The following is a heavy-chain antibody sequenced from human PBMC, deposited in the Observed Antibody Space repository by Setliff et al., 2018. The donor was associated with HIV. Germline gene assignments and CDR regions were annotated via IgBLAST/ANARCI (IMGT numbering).Heavy chain of an antibody. Sequence: PSETLSLTCAVYGDSFSGYYWSWIRQSPGTGLEWIGEVNHNGGTNYNPSLKSRVVVAVDRSKNHFSLKLISVTAADTAVYYCTRKKTGQFGAFNMWGRGTLVTVAS. CDR1: GDSFSGYY. CDR2: VNHNGGT. D-gene: IGHD7-27*01. V-gene: IGHV4-34*01. J-gene: IGHJ3*02. CDR3: TRKKTGQFGAFNM.